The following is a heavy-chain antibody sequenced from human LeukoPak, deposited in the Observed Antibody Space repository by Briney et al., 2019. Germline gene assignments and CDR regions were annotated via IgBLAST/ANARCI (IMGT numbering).Heavy chain of an antibody. V-gene: IGHV5-51*01. Sequence: GEPLKISYKGSGYSFTTYWIAWVRQMPGKGLEWMGIIYPGDSDTRYSPSFQGQVTISADRSISTAFLQWSSLKASDTAMYYCARQQVAYYYYYGMDVWGKGTTVTVSS. CDR3: ARQQVAYYYYYGMDV. D-gene: IGHD2-15*01. J-gene: IGHJ6*04. CDR1: GYSFTTYW. CDR2: IYPGDSDT.